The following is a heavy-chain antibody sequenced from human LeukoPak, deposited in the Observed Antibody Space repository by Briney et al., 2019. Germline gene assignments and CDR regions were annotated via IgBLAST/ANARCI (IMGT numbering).Heavy chain of an antibody. CDR1: GYTFTDYY. J-gene: IGHJ4*02. Sequence: ASVKISCKASGYTFTDYYMHWVQQAPGKGLEWIGRVDPEDGETIYAEKFQGRVTITADTSTDTAYMELSSLRSGDTAVYYCAEGRPVRFLEWLLPFDYWGQGTLVTVSS. V-gene: IGHV1-69-2*01. CDR3: AEGRPVRFLEWLLPFDY. D-gene: IGHD3-3*01. CDR2: VDPEDGET.